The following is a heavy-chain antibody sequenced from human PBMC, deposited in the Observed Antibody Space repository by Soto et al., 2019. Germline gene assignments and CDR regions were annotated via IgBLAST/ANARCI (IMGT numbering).Heavy chain of an antibody. Sequence: SETLSLTCTVSGDSISTFYWGWMRQSPGKELEWIGYVYYTGSTNYNPSLKSRVTISVDRSKNQFSLKLTSANAADTAVYYCARGRTVRNYADDSSDYFYFFDYWGQGPQVTV. V-gene: IGHV4-59*01. CDR3: ARGRTVRNYADDSSDYFYFFDY. CDR2: VYYTGST. D-gene: IGHD3-22*01. CDR1: GDSISTFY. J-gene: IGHJ4*02.